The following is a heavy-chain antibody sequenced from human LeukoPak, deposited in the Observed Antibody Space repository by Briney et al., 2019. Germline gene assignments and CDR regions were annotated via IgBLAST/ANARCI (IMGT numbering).Heavy chain of an antibody. CDR2: IYYSGTT. CDR3: AREDPQTTVPEGMDV. CDR1: GGSISSSSYY. D-gene: IGHD4-17*01. Sequence: SETLSLTCTVSGGSISSSSYYWGWIRQPPGKGLEWIGGIYYSGTTNYNPSLKSRVTISVDTSKNQFSLQLRSVTAADTAVYYCAREDPQTTVPEGMDVWGQGTTVTVSS. J-gene: IGHJ6*02. V-gene: IGHV4-39*07.